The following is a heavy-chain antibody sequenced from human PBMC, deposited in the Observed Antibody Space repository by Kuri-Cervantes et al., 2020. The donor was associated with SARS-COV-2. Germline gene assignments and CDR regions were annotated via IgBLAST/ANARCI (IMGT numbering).Heavy chain of an antibody. V-gene: IGHV4-59*12. CDR1: GGSISSYY. CDR3: ARDLWGSPGYMDV. CDR2: IYYSGST. D-gene: IGHD3-16*01. J-gene: IGHJ6*03. Sequence: SETLSLTCTVSGGSISSYYWSWIRQPPGKGLEWIGSIYYSGSTYYNPSLKSRVTISVDTSKNQFSLKLSSVTAAGTAVYYCARDLWGSPGYMDVWGKGTTVTVSS.